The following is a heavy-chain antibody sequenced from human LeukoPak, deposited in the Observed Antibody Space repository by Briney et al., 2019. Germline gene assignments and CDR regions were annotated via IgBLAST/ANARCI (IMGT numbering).Heavy chain of an antibody. J-gene: IGHJ3*02. V-gene: IGHV1-2*02. D-gene: IGHD5-18*01. Sequence: ASVKVSCKASGYTFTGYYMHWVRQAPGQGLEWMGWINPNSGGTNYAQKLQGRVTMTTDTSTSTAYMELRSLRSDDTAVYYCARDSSRPPTADAFDIWGQGTMVTVSS. CDR2: INPNSGGT. CDR1: GYTFTGYY. CDR3: ARDSSRPPTADAFDI.